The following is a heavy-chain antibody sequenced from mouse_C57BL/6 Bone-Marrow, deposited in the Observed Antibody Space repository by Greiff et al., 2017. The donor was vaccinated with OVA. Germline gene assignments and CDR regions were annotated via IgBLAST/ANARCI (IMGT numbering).Heavy chain of an antibody. D-gene: IGHD3-1*01. CDR3: ARGGLFDY. Sequence: VQLQQPGAELVRPGTSVKLSCKDSGYTFTSYWMHWVKQRPGQGLEWIGVIDPSDSYTNYNQKFKGKATLTVDTSSSTAYMQLSSLTSEDSAVYYCARGGLFDYWGQGTLVTVSA. CDR2: IDPSDSYT. CDR1: GYTFTSYW. V-gene: IGHV1-59*01. J-gene: IGHJ3*01.